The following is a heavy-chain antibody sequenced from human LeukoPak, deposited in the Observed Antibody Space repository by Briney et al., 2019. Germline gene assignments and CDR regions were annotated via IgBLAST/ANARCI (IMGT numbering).Heavy chain of an antibody. J-gene: IGHJ6*03. D-gene: IGHD6-13*01. CDR3: ARESGSSWYNYYYYYMDV. Sequence: SETLSLTCTVSGGSISSYYWSWIRQPAGKGLEWIGRIYTSGSTNYNPSLKSRVTMSVDTSKNQFSLKLSSVTAADTAVYYCARESGSSWYNYYYYYMDVWGKGTTVIVSS. CDR2: IYTSGST. V-gene: IGHV4-4*07. CDR1: GGSISSYY.